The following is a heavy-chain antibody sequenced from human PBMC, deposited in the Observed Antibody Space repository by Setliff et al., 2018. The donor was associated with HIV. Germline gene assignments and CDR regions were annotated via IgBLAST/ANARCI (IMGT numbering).Heavy chain of an antibody. Sequence: SETLSLTCSVSGGSIDSTRFYWGWIRQPPGKGLEWLGTIYYAGNTYYNPSLKSRITISVDRSYKQFSLRLKSVTAADTAVYYCARHDYYDSGGFYTLYYFDYGGPGTLVTVSS. V-gene: IGHV4-39*01. J-gene: IGHJ4*02. D-gene: IGHD3-22*01. CDR3: ARHDYYDSGGFYTLYYFDY. CDR2: IYYAGNT. CDR1: GGSIDSTRFY.